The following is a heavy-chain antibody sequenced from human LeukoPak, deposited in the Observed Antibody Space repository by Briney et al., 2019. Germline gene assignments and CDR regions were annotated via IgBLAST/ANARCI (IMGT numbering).Heavy chain of an antibody. J-gene: IGHJ3*02. CDR2: IKQDGSEN. V-gene: IGHV3-7*05. CDR3: ATYWRHFDWLLSDI. CDR1: GFTFRDYW. Sequence: PGGSLRLSCEASGFTFRDYWMTWVRQAPGKGLEGVANIKQDGSENHYVDSVKGRFTISRDNAKNSLYLQMNSLRAEDTAVYYCATYWRHFDWLLSDIWGLGTMVTVSS. D-gene: IGHD3-9*01.